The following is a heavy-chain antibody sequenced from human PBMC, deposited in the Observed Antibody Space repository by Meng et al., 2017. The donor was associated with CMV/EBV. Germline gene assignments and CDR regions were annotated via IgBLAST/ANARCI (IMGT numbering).Heavy chain of an antibody. CDR1: GYTFTGYY. Sequence: ASVKVSCKASGYTFTGYYMHWVRQAPGQGLEWMGWINPNSGGTNYAQKFQGGVTMTRDTSISTAHMELSRLRSDDTAVYYCARMRFLEWLLYGSDDAFDIWGQGTMVTVSS. CDR2: INPNSGGT. D-gene: IGHD3-3*01. CDR3: ARMRFLEWLLYGSDDAFDI. J-gene: IGHJ3*02. V-gene: IGHV1-2*02.